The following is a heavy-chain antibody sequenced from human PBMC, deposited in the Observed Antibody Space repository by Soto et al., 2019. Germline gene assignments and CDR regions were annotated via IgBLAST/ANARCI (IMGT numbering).Heavy chain of an antibody. CDR1: GYTFTSYA. D-gene: IGHD5-18*01. J-gene: IGHJ4*02. V-gene: IGHV1-3*01. CDR3: ARGDTAMVTIVLYFDY. CDR2: INAGNGNT. Sequence: ASVKVSCKASGYTFTSYAMHLVRQAPGQRLEWMGWINAGNGNTKYSQKFQGRVTITRDTSASTAYMELSSLRSEDTAVYYCARGDTAMVTIVLYFDYWGQGTLVTVSS.